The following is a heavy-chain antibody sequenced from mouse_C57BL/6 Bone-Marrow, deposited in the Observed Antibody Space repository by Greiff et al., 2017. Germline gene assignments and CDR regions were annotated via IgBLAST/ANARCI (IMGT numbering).Heavy chain of an antibody. CDR2: ISYDGSN. Sequence: EVKVEESGPGLVKPSQSLSLTCSVTGYSITSGYYWNWIRQFPGNKLEWMGYISYDGSNNYNPSLKNRISITRDTSKNQFFLKLNSVTTEDTATYYCARSLYGNSAWFAYWGQGTLVTVSA. CDR1: GYSITSGYY. CDR3: ARSLYGNSAWFAY. J-gene: IGHJ3*01. V-gene: IGHV3-6*01. D-gene: IGHD2-1*01.